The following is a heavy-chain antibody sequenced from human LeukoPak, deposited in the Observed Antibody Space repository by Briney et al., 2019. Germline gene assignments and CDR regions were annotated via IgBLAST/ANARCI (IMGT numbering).Heavy chain of an antibody. CDR2: IYASGNT. CDR3: ARVNSAAGTPYFDY. Sequence: SETLSLTCAVSGGSISSYYWSWVRQPAGKGLEWIGRIYASGNTNYNPSLKGRVTMTVDTSKNQFSLKLSSVTAADTAVYYCARVNSAAGTPYFDYWGQGTLVTVSS. J-gene: IGHJ4*02. CDR1: GGSISSYY. V-gene: IGHV4-4*07. D-gene: IGHD6-13*01.